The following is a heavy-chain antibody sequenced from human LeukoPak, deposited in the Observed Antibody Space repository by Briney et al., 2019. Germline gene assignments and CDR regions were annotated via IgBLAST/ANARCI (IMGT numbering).Heavy chain of an antibody. CDR3: ARGENGGIVVVPAAKKPPRRSNRKFDP. Sequence: SETLSLTCTVSGGSVNSGDYYWSWIRQPPGKGLEWIGEINHSGSTNYNPSLKSRVTISVDTSKNQFSLKLSSVTAADTAVYYCARGENGGIVVVPAAKKPPRRSNRKFDPWGQGTLVTVSS. CDR2: INHSGST. J-gene: IGHJ5*02. D-gene: IGHD2-2*01. CDR1: GGSVNSGDYY. V-gene: IGHV4-34*01.